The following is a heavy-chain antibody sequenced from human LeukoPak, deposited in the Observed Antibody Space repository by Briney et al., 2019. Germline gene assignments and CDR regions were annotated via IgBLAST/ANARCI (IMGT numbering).Heavy chain of an antibody. CDR1: GFTFTSSA. D-gene: IGHD1-26*01. J-gene: IGHJ3*02. V-gene: IGHV1-58*02. CDR3: AAAWETEDAFDI. Sequence: ASVKVSCKASGFTFTSSAMQWVRQARGQRLEWIGWIVVGSGNTNYAQKFQERVTITRDMSTSTAYMELSSLRSEDTAVYYCAAAWETEDAFDIWGQGTMVTVSS. CDR2: IVVGSGNT.